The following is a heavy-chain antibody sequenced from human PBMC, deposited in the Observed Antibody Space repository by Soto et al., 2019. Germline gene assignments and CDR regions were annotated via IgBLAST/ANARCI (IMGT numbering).Heavy chain of an antibody. D-gene: IGHD3-16*01. CDR3: ARIHREIVILTYFDY. CDR1: GFSLNNAKMG. CDR2: IFSNDEK. J-gene: IGHJ4*02. Sequence: QVTLKESGPVLVKPTETLTLTCTVSGFSLNNAKMGVSWIRQPPGKALEWLAHIFSNDEKSYSTSLKSRLAISKDTSKSQVVLTMTNLDPVDTATYYCARIHREIVILTYFDYWGQGTLVTVSS. V-gene: IGHV2-26*01.